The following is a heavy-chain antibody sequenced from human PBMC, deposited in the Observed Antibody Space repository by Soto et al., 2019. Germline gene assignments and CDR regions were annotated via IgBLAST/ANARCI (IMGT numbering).Heavy chain of an antibody. J-gene: IGHJ6*02. CDR1: GGSVSSSSCY. CDR3: ARATTVTSSFFYYGLDV. D-gene: IGHD4-17*01. Sequence: NPSETLSLTCTVSGGSVSSSSCYWGWIRQPPGKGLEWIGYMYHSGSTYYNPSLKSRLTMSLDTSQNQFSLHLSSVIAADSASYFCARATTVTSSFFYYGLDVWGQGTTVTVSS. CDR2: MYHSGST. V-gene: IGHV4-30-2*05.